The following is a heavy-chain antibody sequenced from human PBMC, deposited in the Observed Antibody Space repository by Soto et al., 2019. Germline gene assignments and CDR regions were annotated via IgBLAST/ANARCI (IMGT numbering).Heavy chain of an antibody. Sequence: GGSLRLSCAASGFTFSSYAMSWVRQAPGKGLEWVSAISGSGGSTYYADSVKGRFTISRDNSKNTLYLQMNSLRAEDTAVYYCAKVRKDFWSGYYSGEFDYSGQATLVTVSS. CDR3: AKVRKDFWSGYYSGEFDY. V-gene: IGHV3-23*01. D-gene: IGHD3-3*01. CDR2: ISGSGGST. CDR1: GFTFSSYA. J-gene: IGHJ4*02.